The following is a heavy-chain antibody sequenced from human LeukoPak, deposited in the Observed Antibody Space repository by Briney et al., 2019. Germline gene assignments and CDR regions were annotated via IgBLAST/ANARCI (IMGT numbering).Heavy chain of an antibody. CDR1: GFTFSSYW. V-gene: IGHV3-7*01. CDR3: ARAGSSWWGHYFDY. J-gene: IGHJ4*02. Sequence: GGSLRLSCAASGFTFSSYWMSWVRQAPGKGLEWVANIKQDGSEKYYVDSVKGRFTISRDNAKNSLYLQMNSLRAEDTAVYYCARAGSSWWGHYFDYWGQGTLVTVSS. D-gene: IGHD6-13*01. CDR2: IKQDGSEK.